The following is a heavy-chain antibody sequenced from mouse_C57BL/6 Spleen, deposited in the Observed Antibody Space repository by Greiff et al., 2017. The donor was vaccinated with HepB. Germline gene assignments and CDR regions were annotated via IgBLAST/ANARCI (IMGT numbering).Heavy chain of an antibody. CDR1: GYTFTSYW. V-gene: IGHV1-55*01. CDR2: IYPGSGST. Sequence: QVQLQQPGAELVKPGASVKMSCKASGYTFTSYWITWVKQRPGQGLEWIGDIYPGSGSTNYNEKFKSKATLTVDTSSSTAYMQLSSLTSEDSAVYYCAREGDYPYYAMDYWGQGTSVTVSS. D-gene: IGHD2-4*01. J-gene: IGHJ4*01. CDR3: AREGDYPYYAMDY.